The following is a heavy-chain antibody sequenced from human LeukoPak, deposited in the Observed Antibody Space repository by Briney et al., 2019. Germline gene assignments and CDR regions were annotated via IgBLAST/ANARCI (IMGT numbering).Heavy chain of an antibody. CDR3: AREFSSWSPYFDY. Sequence: GGSLRLSCAASGFTFSSYGMPWVRQAPGKGLEWVAIIWYDGSNQYYADSVTGRFIISRDNSKNTLYLQMNSLRAEDTAVYYCAREFSSWSPYFDYWGQGTLVTVSS. J-gene: IGHJ4*02. CDR1: GFTFSSYG. D-gene: IGHD6-13*01. V-gene: IGHV3-33*01. CDR2: IWYDGSNQ.